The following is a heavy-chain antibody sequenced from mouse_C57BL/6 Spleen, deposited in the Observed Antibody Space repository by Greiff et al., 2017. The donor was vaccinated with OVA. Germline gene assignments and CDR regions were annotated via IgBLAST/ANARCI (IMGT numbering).Heavy chain of an antibody. CDR3: TRDYSNHWYFDV. D-gene: IGHD2-5*01. CDR2: IDPETGGT. CDR1: GYTFTDYE. Sequence: VQLQQSGAELVRPGASVTLSCKASGYTFTDYEMHWVKQTPVHGLEWIGAIDPETGGTAYNQKFKGKAILTADKSSSTAYMELRSLTSEDSAVYYSTRDYSNHWYFDVWGTGTTVTVSS. V-gene: IGHV1-15*01. J-gene: IGHJ1*03.